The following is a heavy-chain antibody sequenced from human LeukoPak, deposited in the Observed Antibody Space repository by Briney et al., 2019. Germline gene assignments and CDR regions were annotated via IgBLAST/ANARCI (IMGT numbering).Heavy chain of an antibody. D-gene: IGHD3-10*01. CDR2: INHSGNT. Sequence: SETLSLTCAVYGGSFSGYYWNWIRQPPGKGREWIGGINHSGNTNYNPSLKSRVTISVDTSKNQFSLKLSSVTAADTAVYYCARGGYGSGWDYMDVWGKGTTVTVSS. V-gene: IGHV4-34*01. CDR3: ARGGYGSGWDYMDV. J-gene: IGHJ6*03. CDR1: GGSFSGYY.